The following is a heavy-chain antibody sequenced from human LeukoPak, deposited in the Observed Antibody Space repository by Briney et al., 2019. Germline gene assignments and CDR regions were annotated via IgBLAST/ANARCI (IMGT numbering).Heavy chain of an antibody. CDR3: ARDSPYSNYAMDV. V-gene: IGHV1-18*01. CDR2: ISAYNGNT. Sequence: ASVKVSCKASGYTFTSYGISWVRQAPGQGLEWMGWISAYNGNTNYAQKLQGRVTMTTDTSTSTAYMELSRLRSDDTAVYSCARDSPYSNYAMDVWGKGTTVTVSS. D-gene: IGHD4-11*01. J-gene: IGHJ6*04. CDR1: GYTFTSYG.